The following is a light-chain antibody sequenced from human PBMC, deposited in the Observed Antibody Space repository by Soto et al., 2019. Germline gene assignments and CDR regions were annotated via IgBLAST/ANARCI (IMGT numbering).Light chain of an antibody. Sequence: QSALTQPASVSGSPGQSITISCTGTSSDVGGYDYVSWYQLHPGKAPKLMVFEVNNRPSGVSYRFSGSKSGNTASLTISGLQAEDEADYFCSSYSISTAYLFGTWTKVTVL. CDR2: EVN. CDR3: SSYSISTAYL. CDR1: SSDVGGYDY. J-gene: IGLJ1*01. V-gene: IGLV2-14*01.